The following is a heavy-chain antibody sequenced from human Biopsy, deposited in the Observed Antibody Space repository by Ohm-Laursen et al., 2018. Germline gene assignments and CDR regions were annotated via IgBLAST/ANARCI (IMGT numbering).Heavy chain of an antibody. D-gene: IGHD2-2*02. CDR3: TTDLAGYCSSTSCYKAIEFDP. CDR1: GFTFSNAW. Sequence: SLSLSCSASGFTFSNAWMSWVRQAPGKGLEWVGRIRSKPDGGIAEYTAPVKGRFTISRDDSENTVFLQMTSLKTEDTAVYYCTTDLAGYCSSTSCYKAIEFDPWGQGTLVTVSS. CDR2: IRSKPDGGIA. V-gene: IGHV3-15*01. J-gene: IGHJ5*02.